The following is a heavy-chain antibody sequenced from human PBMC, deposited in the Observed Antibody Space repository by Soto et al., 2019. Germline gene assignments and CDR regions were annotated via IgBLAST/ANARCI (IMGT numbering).Heavy chain of an antibody. CDR1: GVTFSSYA. CDR2: ISGSGGST. D-gene: IGHD3-22*01. CDR3: ARRITMIVVVPSQDAFDL. V-gene: IGHV3-23*01. Sequence: SLRLSCAASGVTFSSYAMSWVRQAPGKGLEWVSAISGSGGSTYYADSVKGRFTISRDNSKNTLYLQMNSLRAEDTAVYYCARRITMIVVVPSQDAFDLWGQGTMLPVSS. J-gene: IGHJ3*01.